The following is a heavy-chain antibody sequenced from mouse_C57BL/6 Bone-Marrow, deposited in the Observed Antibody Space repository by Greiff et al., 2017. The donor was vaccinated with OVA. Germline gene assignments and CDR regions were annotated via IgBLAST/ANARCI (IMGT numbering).Heavy chain of an antibody. D-gene: IGHD2-4*01. CDR1: GYTFTSYT. Sequence: VQLQQSGAELARPGASVKMSCKASGYTFTSYTMHWVKQRPGQGLEWIGYINPSSGYTKYNQKFKDKATLTADKASSTAYMQLSSLTSEDSAGYYCARAEGYEYDVAYWGQGTLVTVSA. CDR2: INPSSGYT. J-gene: IGHJ3*01. CDR3: ARAEGYEYDVAY. V-gene: IGHV1-4*01.